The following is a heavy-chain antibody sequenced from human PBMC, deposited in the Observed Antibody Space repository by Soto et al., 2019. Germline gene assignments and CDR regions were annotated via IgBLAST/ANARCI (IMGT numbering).Heavy chain of an antibody. J-gene: IGHJ5*02. V-gene: IGHV4-34*01. Sequence: SETLSLTFAVYGGSFSGYYWTWIRQPPGKGLEWIGEIDHSGYTNYNPSLKSRVTISVDTSKNQFSLRLTSVTAADTAVYYCARVRDWLDPWGQGTLVTVSS. CDR1: GGSFSGYY. CDR2: IDHSGYT. CDR3: ARVRDWLDP. D-gene: IGHD1-1*01.